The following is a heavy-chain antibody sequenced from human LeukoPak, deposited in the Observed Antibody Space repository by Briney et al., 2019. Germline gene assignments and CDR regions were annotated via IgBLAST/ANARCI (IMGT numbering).Heavy chain of an antibody. J-gene: IGHJ2*01. Sequence: GGPLRLSCAASGFTFSNAWMSWVRQAPRKGLEWVGRIKSKTDGGTTDYAAPVKGRFTISRDDSKNTLYLQMNSLKTEDTAVYYCTTVRWGTIFGGWYFDLWGRGTLVTVSS. D-gene: IGHD3-9*01. CDR2: IKSKTDGGTT. CDR3: TTVRWGTIFGGWYFDL. CDR1: GFTFSNAW. V-gene: IGHV3-15*01.